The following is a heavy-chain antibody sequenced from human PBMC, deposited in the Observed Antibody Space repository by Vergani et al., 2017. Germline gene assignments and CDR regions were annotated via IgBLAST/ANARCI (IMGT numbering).Heavy chain of an antibody. CDR2: IYSGGST. CDR1: GFTVSSNY. CDR3: ARDLNPVLLWFGEQKTPLYGMDV. V-gene: IGHV3-66*02. J-gene: IGHJ6*02. D-gene: IGHD3-10*01. Sequence: VQLVESGGGVVQPGRSLRLSCAASGFTVSSNYMSWVRQAPGKGLEWVSVIYSGGSTYYADSVKGRFTISRDNSKNTLYLQMNSLRAEDTAVDYCARDLNPVLLWFGEQKTPLYGMDVWGQGTTVTVSS.